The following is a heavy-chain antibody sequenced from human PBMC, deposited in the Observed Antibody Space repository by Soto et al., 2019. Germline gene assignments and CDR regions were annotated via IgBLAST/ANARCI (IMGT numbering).Heavy chain of an antibody. J-gene: IGHJ6*02. CDR2: INGYNGNT. V-gene: IGHV1-18*01. D-gene: IGHD3-16*01. CDR3: ARMGDVPYYYSGMDV. Sequence: QVQLVQSGAEVKKPGASVKVSCKASGYTFTSYGITWVRQAPGQGLEWLGWINGYNGNTNYAQKLQGRVTMTTDTSTSTAYMELRSLRSDDTAVYYCARMGDVPYYYSGMDVWGQGTTVTVS. CDR1: GYTFTSYG.